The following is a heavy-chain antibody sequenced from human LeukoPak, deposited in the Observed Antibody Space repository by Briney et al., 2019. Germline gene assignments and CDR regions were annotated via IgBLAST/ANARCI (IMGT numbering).Heavy chain of an antibody. V-gene: IGHV4-34*01. CDR2: LNHRGRT. CDR1: GGSLNDYS. CDR3: ARRGLLGSGTLAFGY. J-gene: IGHJ4*02. D-gene: IGHD3-10*02. Sequence: SETLSLTCFVSGGSLNDYSWSWFRQSPGKGLEWIGELNHRGRTDYNPSLTSRVTISVDTSKNHFALTLTSLTAADTAVYYCARRGLLGSGTLAFGYWGQGTLVTVSS.